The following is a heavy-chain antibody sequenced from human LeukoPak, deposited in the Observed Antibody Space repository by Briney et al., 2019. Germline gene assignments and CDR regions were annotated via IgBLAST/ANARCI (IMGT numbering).Heavy chain of an antibody. Sequence: SETLSLTCTVYGGSISSYYWSWIRQPPGKGLELIGYIYYSGSTNYNPSLKSRVTISVDTSKNQFSLKLSSVTAADTAVYYCARRVRGYSGYVGVNYYYYGMDVWGQGTTVTVSS. CDR2: IYYSGST. CDR1: GGSISSYY. CDR3: ARRVRGYSGYVGVNYYYYGMDV. V-gene: IGHV4-59*08. J-gene: IGHJ6*02. D-gene: IGHD5-12*01.